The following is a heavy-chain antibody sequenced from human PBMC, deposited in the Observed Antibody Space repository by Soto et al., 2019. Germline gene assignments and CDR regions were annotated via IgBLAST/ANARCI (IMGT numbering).Heavy chain of an antibody. J-gene: IGHJ5*02. CDR1: GFTFSSYA. CDR3: EREWFDP. CDR2: LPYDGSNK. Sequence: VQLVESGGGVVQPGRSLRLSCAASGFTFSSYAMHWVRQAPGKGLEWVAVLPYDGSNKYYADSVKGRFTISRDNSKNTLDLQMNRPRAEDTAVYYCEREWFDPWGKGSLVSVSS. V-gene: IGHV3-30-3*01.